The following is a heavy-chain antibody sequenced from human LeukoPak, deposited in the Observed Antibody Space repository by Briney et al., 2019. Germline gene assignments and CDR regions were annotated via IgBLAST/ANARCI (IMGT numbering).Heavy chain of an antibody. CDR2: IYYSGST. D-gene: IGHD3-22*01. Sequence: NSSETLSLTCTVSGGSISRYYWSWTRQPPGKGLEWIGHIYYSGSTNYNPSLKSRVTISVDTSRNQFSLKLTSVTAADTAVYYCAKVSDRDSSGYYWGFEYWGQGTLVTVSS. CDR1: GGSISRYY. V-gene: IGHV4-59*08. J-gene: IGHJ4*02. CDR3: AKVSDRDSSGYYWGFEY.